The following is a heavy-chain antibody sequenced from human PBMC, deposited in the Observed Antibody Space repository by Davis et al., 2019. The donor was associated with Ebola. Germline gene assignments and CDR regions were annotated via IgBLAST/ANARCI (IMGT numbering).Heavy chain of an antibody. D-gene: IGHD3-10*02. V-gene: IGHV1-2*06. CDR3: ARMFGELLYYGMDV. CDR1: GYTFSGYY. Sequence: ASVKVSCKASGYTFSGYYINWVRQAPGQGLEWMGRVNPYSGGTNYAQKFQARVTMTRNTSISTAYMELSSLRSEDTAVYYCARMFGELLYYGMDVWGKGTTVTVSS. CDR2: VNPYSGGT. J-gene: IGHJ6*04.